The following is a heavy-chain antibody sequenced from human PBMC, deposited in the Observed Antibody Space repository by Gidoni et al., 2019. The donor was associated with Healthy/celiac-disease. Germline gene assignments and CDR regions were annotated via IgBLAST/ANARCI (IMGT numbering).Heavy chain of an antibody. CDR2: INPNSGGT. CDR1: GYTLTGYY. D-gene: IGHD1-26*01. Sequence: QVQLVQSGAEVKKPGASVTVSCKASGYTLTGYYTHWVRQTPGQGLEWMGRINPNSGGTNYAQKFQGRVTMTRDTSISTAYMELSRLRSDDTAVYYCARDRWELLNAFDIWGQGTMVTVSS. CDR3: ARDRWELLNAFDI. J-gene: IGHJ3*02. V-gene: IGHV1-2*06.